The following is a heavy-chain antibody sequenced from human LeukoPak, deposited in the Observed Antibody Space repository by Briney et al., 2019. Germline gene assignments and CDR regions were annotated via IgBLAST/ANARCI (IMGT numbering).Heavy chain of an antibody. D-gene: IGHD3-16*01. Sequence: GGSLRLSCAASGFTFDDYAMHWVRQAPGKGLEWVSGISWNSGSIGYADSVKGRFTISRDNAKNSLYLQMNSLRAEDTALYYCAKAAFYGGGTIDYWGQGTLVTVSS. CDR1: GFTFDDYA. CDR3: AKAAFYGGGTIDY. J-gene: IGHJ4*02. CDR2: ISWNSGSI. V-gene: IGHV3-9*01.